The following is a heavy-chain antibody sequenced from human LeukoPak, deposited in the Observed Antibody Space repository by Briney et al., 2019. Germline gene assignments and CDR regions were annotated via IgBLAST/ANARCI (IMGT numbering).Heavy chain of an antibody. CDR3: GRDVLEETGAGGP. V-gene: IGHV3-21*01. CDR2: ISPSGRST. CDR1: GFTFSSYS. Sequence: GGSLRLSCAASGFTFSSYSMNWVRQAPGQGLEWVSSISPSGRSTWNADSVKGRFTISRDNARNSVTLQMNSLRPDDSGVYYCGRDVLEETGAGGPWGQGALVTVSS. D-gene: IGHD3-10*01. J-gene: IGHJ5*02.